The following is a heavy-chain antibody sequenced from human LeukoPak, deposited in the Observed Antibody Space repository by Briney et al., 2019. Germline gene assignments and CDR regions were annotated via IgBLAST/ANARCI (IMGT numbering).Heavy chain of an antibody. V-gene: IGHV4-34*01. CDR2: INHSGST. D-gene: IGHD2/OR15-2a*01. J-gene: IGHJ4*02. CDR3: AAQILLCHYY. Sequence: SETLSLTCAVYGGSFSGYYWSWIRQPPGKGLEWIGEINHSGSTNYNPSLKSRVTISVDTSKNQFSLKLSSVTAADTAVYYCAAQILLCHYYWGQGALVTVSS. CDR1: GGSFSGYY.